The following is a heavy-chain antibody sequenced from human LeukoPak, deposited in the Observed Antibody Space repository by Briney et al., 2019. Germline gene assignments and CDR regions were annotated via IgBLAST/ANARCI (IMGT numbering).Heavy chain of an antibody. Sequence: PSETLSLTCSVSGGSISSCTYSWGWIRQPPGKGLEWIGSFSCSGSTYYNPSHKSRVTISVDTSKSQFSLYMDSVTAADTAVYYCARDWNRYAYWGQGTLVTVSS. CDR1: GGSISSCTYS. CDR3: ARDWNRYAY. CDR2: FSCSGST. D-gene: IGHD1-1*01. J-gene: IGHJ4*02. V-gene: IGHV4-39*07.